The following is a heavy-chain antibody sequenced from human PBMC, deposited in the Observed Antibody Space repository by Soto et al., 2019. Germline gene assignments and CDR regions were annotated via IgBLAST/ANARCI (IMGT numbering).Heavy chain of an antibody. D-gene: IGHD1-26*01. J-gene: IGHJ5*02. Sequence: SVKVSCKASGYTFTTYAINWVRQAPVQGLEWMGWISVYNGNTNYAQKFQDRVTMSTDTSTNTAFMELRSLRSDDTAVYFCARDSVAVRPGWFDPWGQGTLVTVSS. CDR3: ARDSVAVRPGWFDP. CDR1: GYTFTTYA. V-gene: IGHV1-18*01. CDR2: ISVYNGNT.